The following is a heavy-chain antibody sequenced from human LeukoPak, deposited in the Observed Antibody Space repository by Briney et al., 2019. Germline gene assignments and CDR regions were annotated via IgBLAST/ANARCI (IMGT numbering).Heavy chain of an antibody. J-gene: IGHJ4*02. Sequence: SETLSLTCTVSGGSISRGAYYWSGIRQHPGKGLEWIGYIHYSGSTYYNPSLKSRVTISVDTSKNQFSLNLSSVTAADTAVYYCARAPDPNCYARSGFDYWGQGTLITVSS. CDR2: IHYSGST. CDR3: ARAPDPNCYARSGFDY. CDR1: GGSISRGAYY. V-gene: IGHV4-31*03. D-gene: IGHD3-22*01.